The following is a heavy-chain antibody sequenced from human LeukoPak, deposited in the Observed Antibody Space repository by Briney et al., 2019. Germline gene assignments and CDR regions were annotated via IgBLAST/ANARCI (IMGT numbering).Heavy chain of an antibody. J-gene: IGHJ5*02. CDR2: IYYSGST. Sequence: PSETLSLTCTVSGGSISSYYWSWIRQPPGKGLEWIGYIYYSGSTNYNPSLKSRVTISVDTSKNQFSLKLSSVTAADTAVYYCARGRVVRGVRRYNWFDPWGQGTLVTVSS. CDR3: ARGRVVRGVRRYNWFDP. CDR1: GGSISSYY. D-gene: IGHD3-10*01. V-gene: IGHV4-59*12.